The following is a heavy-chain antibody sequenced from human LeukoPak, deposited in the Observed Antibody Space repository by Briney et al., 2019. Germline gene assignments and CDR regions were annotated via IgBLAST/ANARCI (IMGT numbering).Heavy chain of an antibody. CDR2: IRSKAYGGTT. CDR3: TRGNQVLLYFFDY. V-gene: IGHV3-49*04. J-gene: IGHJ4*02. CDR1: GFTFSDYA. D-gene: IGHD2-2*01. Sequence: PGRSLRLSYTASGFTFSDYAMSWVRQAPGKGLEWVGFIRSKAYGGTTEYAASVKGRFTISRDDSKSIAYLEMNSLITEDTAVYYCTRGNQVLLYFFDYWGQGTLATVSS.